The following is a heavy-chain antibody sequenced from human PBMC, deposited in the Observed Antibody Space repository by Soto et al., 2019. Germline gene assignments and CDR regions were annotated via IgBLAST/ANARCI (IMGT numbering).Heavy chain of an antibody. Sequence: ASVKVSCKTSGYTFINYYMHWVRQAPGQGLEWVGKINPNTGDTYYPQKFQGRVSVTRDTSTSTVYMELSSLRSDDTALYYCTLDSTGFDRNYCHYWRQGTLVTVSS. V-gene: IGHV1-46*01. CDR1: GYTFINYY. CDR2: INPNTGDT. J-gene: IGHJ4*02. CDR3: TLDSTGFDRNYCHY. D-gene: IGHD3-22*01.